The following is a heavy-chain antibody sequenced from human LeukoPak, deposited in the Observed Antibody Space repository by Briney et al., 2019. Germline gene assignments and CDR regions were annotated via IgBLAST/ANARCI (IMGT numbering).Heavy chain of an antibody. D-gene: IGHD3-10*01. V-gene: IGHV1-24*01. Sequence: ASEKVSSKLSGDTLTELSMHWVRQSPGKGLEWMGGFVPEDGETIYAQKFQGRVTMTEDTSTDTAYMELSSLRSGDTAVYFCATLPRGHLFDSWGQGTLVTVSS. CDR2: FVPEDGET. CDR3: ATLPRGHLFDS. J-gene: IGHJ4*02. CDR1: GDTLTELS.